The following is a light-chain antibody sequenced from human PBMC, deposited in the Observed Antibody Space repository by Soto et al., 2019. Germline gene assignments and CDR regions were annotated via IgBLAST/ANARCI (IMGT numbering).Light chain of an antibody. Sequence: DIQMTQSPSSLSASVGDRVTITCRASQDIRSDLGWFQQKPGKAPKRVIYAASTLQSGVPSRFSGIRSGTEFTLTISSLQPEDFATYYCLQHNSYPFTFGPGTKVDIK. CDR2: AAS. V-gene: IGKV1-17*01. CDR1: QDIRSD. J-gene: IGKJ3*01. CDR3: LQHNSYPFT.